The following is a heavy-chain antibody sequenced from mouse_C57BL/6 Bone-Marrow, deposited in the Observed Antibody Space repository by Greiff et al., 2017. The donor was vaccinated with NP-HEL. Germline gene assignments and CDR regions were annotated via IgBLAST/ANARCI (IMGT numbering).Heavy chain of an antibody. CDR1: GYTFTSYW. V-gene: IGHV1-55*01. Sequence: VKLQQPGAELVKPGASVKMSCKASGYTFTSYWITWVKQRPGQGLAWIGDIYPGSGSTNYNEKFKSKATLTVDTSSSTAYMQLSSLTSEDSAVYYCAREGYYSNPFAYWGQGTLVTVSA. CDR2: IYPGSGST. D-gene: IGHD2-5*01. J-gene: IGHJ3*01. CDR3: AREGYYSNPFAY.